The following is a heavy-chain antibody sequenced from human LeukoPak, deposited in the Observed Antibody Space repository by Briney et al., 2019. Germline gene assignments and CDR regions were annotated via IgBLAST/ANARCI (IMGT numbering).Heavy chain of an antibody. D-gene: IGHD4-17*01. J-gene: IGHJ4*02. CDR3: ARSLNGDPPDFDY. CDR1: GFTFSSYT. Sequence: GGSLRLSCAASGFTFSSYTMNWVRQAPGQGPEWVSYISSSSSSISYADSVKGRFSISRDNAKNSLYLQMNSLRDEDTAVYYCARSLNGDPPDFDYWGQGTLVTVSS. V-gene: IGHV3-48*02. CDR2: ISSSSSSI.